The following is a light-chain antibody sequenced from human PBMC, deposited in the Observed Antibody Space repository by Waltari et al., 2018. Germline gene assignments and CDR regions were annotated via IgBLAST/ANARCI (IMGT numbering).Light chain of an antibody. V-gene: IGLV2-23*01. CDR3: CAYAGKV. J-gene: IGLJ3*02. CDR2: DDT. Sequence: QSALTQPASVSGSPGQSATISCTGTSNDVGSSNFFSWYQQHPGKAPKLIIHDDTERPSGVSDLFSGSKSANGASLTISGLQAEDEAHYYCCAYAGKVFGGGTRLTVL. CDR1: SNDVGSSNF.